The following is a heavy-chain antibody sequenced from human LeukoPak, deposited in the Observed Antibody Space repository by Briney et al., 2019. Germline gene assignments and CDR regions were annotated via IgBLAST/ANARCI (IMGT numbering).Heavy chain of an antibody. V-gene: IGHV7-4-1*01. CDR3: ARRGYSYGYYWFDP. Sequence: ASVKVSCKASGYTFTSYAMNWVRQAPGQALDWMGWSNANTGNPTYAQGFTGRCVFSLDTSVNTAYLQICSLNAEDPAVYYCARRGYSYGYYWFDPWGQGTLVTVSS. CDR1: GYTFTSYA. J-gene: IGHJ5*02. CDR2: SNANTGNP. D-gene: IGHD5-18*01.